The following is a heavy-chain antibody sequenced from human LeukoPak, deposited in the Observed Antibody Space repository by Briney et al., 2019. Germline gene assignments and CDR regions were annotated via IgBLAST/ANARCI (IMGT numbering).Heavy chain of an antibody. CDR1: GYSISSAYY. Sequence: SEPLSLTCAVSGYSISSAYYWGWTRHSPGKGLEWIGSLFHGETTYYNPSLESRVHISVDPSKNQFSLKLSSVTAADTAVYYCARVGSSWYWDDYWGQGTLVTVSS. J-gene: IGHJ4*02. CDR2: LFHGETT. D-gene: IGHD6-13*01. CDR3: ARVGSSWYWDDY. V-gene: IGHV4-38-2*01.